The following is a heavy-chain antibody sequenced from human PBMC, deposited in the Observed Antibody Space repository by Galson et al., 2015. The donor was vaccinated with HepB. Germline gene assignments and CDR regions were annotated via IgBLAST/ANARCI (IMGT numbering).Heavy chain of an antibody. Sequence: QSGAEVKKPGESLRISCKGSGYSFTSYWISWVRQKPGKGLEWMGRIDPSDSYTYYSPSFQGHVTISPDKSVSTAYLQWGSLRASDTAMYYCARHSHPLEIPFLDSWGQGTLVTVSS. D-gene: IGHD1-1*01. CDR2: IDPSDSYT. CDR1: GYSFTSYW. CDR3: ARHSHPLEIPFLDS. J-gene: IGHJ4*02. V-gene: IGHV5-10-1*01.